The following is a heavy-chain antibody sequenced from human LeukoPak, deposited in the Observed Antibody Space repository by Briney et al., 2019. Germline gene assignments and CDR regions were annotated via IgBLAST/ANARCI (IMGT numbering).Heavy chain of an antibody. J-gene: IGHJ2*01. CDR3: ARAELRRFDL. V-gene: IGHV4-39*07. CDR1: GGSISSSRYY. CDR2: IYYSGST. D-gene: IGHD1-26*01. Sequence: SETLSLTCTVSGGSISSSRYYWGWIRQPPGKGLEWIGSIYYSGSTYYNPSRRSRVTISVNKYKNQCSLKLSAVTAAGTAVYYCARAELRRFDLWGRGTLVTVSS.